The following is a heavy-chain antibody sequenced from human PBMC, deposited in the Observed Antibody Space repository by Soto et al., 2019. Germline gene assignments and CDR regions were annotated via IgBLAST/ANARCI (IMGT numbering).Heavy chain of an antibody. CDR2: IYPGDSDT. J-gene: IGHJ6*03. V-gene: IGHV5-51*01. CDR3: ARQGSDYGDYIYYYYMDV. Sequence: PGESLKISCKGSGYSFTSYWIGWVRQMPGKGLEWMGIIYPGDSDTRYSPSFQGQVTISADKSISTAYLQWSSLKASDTAMYYCARQGSDYGDYIYYYYMDVWGKGTTVTVSS. D-gene: IGHD4-17*01. CDR1: GYSFTSYW.